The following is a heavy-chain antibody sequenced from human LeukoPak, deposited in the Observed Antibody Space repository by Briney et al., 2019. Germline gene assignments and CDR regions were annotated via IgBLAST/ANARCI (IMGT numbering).Heavy chain of an antibody. CDR2: IIPIFGIA. CDR3: ARDSVSYYYGMDV. V-gene: IGHV1-69*04. CDR1: GGTFSSYA. D-gene: IGHD2/OR15-2a*01. Sequence: ASVKVSCKASGGTFSSYAISWVRQAPGQGLEWMGRIIPIFGIADHAQKFQGRVTITADKSTSTAYMELSSLRSEDTAVYYCARDSVSYYYGMDVWGQGTTVTVSS. J-gene: IGHJ6*02.